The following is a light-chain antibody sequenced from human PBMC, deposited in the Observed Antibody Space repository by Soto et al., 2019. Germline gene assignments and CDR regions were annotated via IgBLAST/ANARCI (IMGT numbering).Light chain of an antibody. V-gene: IGLV2-14*01. CDR3: SSYTNRGNSYV. CDR2: EVT. Sequence: QSALTQPASVSGSPGQSITISCTGTSSDVGGYKYVSWYQQHPGKAPKLMIYEVTNRPSGVSNRFSGSKSGNTASLTISGLQAEDEADYYCSSYTNRGNSYVFGAGTKVTVL. CDR1: SSDVGGYKY. J-gene: IGLJ1*01.